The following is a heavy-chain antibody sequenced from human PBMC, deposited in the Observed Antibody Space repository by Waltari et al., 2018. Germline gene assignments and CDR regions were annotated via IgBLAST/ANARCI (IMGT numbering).Heavy chain of an antibody. CDR2: INPNSGDT. CDR1: GYTFTGYY. D-gene: IGHD3-3*01. CDR3: ARGIIIFGVVSYFGY. Sequence: QVQLVQSGAEVKKPGASVKVSCKASGYTFTGYYVHWVRQAPGQGLEWMGWINPNSGDTNFAQKFQDRVTMTGDTSIGTAYMELSRLKSDDTAVYYCARGIIIFGVVSYFGYWGQGTLVTVSS. J-gene: IGHJ4*02. V-gene: IGHV1-2*02.